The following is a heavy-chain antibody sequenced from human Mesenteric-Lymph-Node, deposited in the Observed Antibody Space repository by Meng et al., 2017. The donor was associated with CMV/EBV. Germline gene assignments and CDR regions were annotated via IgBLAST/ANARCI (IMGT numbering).Heavy chain of an antibody. CDR3: ARFLYDSSGSDY. V-gene: IGHV1-8*03. CDR2: MNPNSGNT. CDR1: GYTFTSYD. D-gene: IGHD3-22*01. J-gene: IGHJ4*02. Sequence: ASVKVSCKASGYTFTSYDINWVRQATGQGLEWMGWMNPNSGNTGYAQKFQGRVTITRNTSISTAYMELSSLRSEDTAVYYCARFLYDSSGSDYWGQGTLVTVSS.